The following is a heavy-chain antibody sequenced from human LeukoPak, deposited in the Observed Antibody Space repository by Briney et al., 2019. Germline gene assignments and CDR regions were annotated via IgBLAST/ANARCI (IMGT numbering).Heavy chain of an antibody. D-gene: IGHD1-26*01. CDR2: IWYDGSNK. Sequence: GRSLRLSCAASGFTFSSYGMHWVRQAPGKGLEWVAVIWYDGSNKYYADSVKGRFTISRGNSKNTLYLQMNSLRAEDTAVYYCAREGIVGATFDYWGQGTLVTVSS. CDR3: AREGIVGATFDY. V-gene: IGHV3-33*01. J-gene: IGHJ4*02. CDR1: GFTFSSYG.